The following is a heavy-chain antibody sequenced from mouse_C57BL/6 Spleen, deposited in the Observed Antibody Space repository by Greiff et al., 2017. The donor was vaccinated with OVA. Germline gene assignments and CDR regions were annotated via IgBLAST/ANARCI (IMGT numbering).Heavy chain of an antibody. CDR3: VRDYGSSSGAY. D-gene: IGHD1-1*01. J-gene: IGHJ3*01. CDR1: GFTFNTYA. V-gene: IGHV10-3*01. Sequence: EVKVVESGGGLVQPKGSLKLSCAASGFTFNTYAMHWVRQAPGKGLEWVARIRSKRSNYATYYADSVKDRFTISRDDSQSMLYLQMNNLKTEDTAMYYCVRDYGSSSGAYWGQGTLVTVSA. CDR2: IRSKRSNYAT.